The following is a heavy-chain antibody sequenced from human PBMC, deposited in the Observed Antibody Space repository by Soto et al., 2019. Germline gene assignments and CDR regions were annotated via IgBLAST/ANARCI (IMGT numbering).Heavy chain of an antibody. CDR3: ASRWTIFGVAPNWLDP. Sequence: QVQLQESGPGLVKPSGTLSLTCAVSGGSISSSNWWSWVRQPPGKGLEWIGEIYHSGSTNYNPSLKSRVKISVDKSKNQFSLKLRSVTAADTAVYSCASRWTIFGVAPNWLDPWGQGTLVTVYS. CDR2: IYHSGST. J-gene: IGHJ5*02. CDR1: GGSISSSNW. D-gene: IGHD3-3*01. V-gene: IGHV4-4*02.